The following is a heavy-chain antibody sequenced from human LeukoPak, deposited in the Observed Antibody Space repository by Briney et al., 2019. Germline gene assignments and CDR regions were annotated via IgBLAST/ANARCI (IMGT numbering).Heavy chain of an antibody. V-gene: IGHV4-39*07. Sequence: PSETLSLTCTVSGGSISSGSYYWAWIRQPPGKGLEWIGSVHYSGSIYYNPSLKSRATLSVDTSKNEFSLRLTSVTAADTALYFRTVGANHYDRNTAYFIDYWGQGTLVTVSS. CDR2: VHYSGSI. CDR1: GGSISSGSYY. D-gene: IGHD3-22*01. CDR3: TVGANHYDRNTAYFIDY. J-gene: IGHJ4*02.